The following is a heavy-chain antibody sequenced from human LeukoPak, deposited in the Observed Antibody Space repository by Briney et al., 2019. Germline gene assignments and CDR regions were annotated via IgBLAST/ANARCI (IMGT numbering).Heavy chain of an antibody. Sequence: ASVKVSCKASGYTFTDYYMHWVRQAPGQGLEWMGTIRPGDTRTTYAQKFQGRVTMTWDMSTTTGYMELSSLRSEDTAVYYCVREKSGGTYDYWGQGTLVTVSS. J-gene: IGHJ4*02. CDR1: GYTFTDYY. CDR2: IRPGDTRT. CDR3: VREKSGGTYDY. D-gene: IGHD3-16*01. V-gene: IGHV1-46*01.